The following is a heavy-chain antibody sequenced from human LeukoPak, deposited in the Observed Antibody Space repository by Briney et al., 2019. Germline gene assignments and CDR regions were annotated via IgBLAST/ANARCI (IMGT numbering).Heavy chain of an antibody. V-gene: IGHV4-39*07. Sequence: PSETLSLTCTVSGGSISSSSYYWGWIRQPPGKGLEWIGTMYYRGSTNYNPSLKSRVTISVDTSKNQFSLELSSVTAADTAVYYCARAFNGASGSYLSVYPDYWGQGTLVTVSS. CDR3: ARAFNGASGSYLSVYPDY. D-gene: IGHD1-26*01. J-gene: IGHJ4*02. CDR1: GGSISSSSYY. CDR2: MYYRGST.